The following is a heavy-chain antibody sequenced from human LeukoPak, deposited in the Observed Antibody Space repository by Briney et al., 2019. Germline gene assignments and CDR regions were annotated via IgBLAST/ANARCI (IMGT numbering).Heavy chain of an antibody. CDR2: ISYDGSNK. CDR1: GFTFSSYA. Sequence: PGGSLRLSCAASGFTFSSYAMSWVRQAPGKGLEWVAVISYDGSNKYYADSVKGRFTISRDNSKNTLYLQMNSLRAEDTAVYYCAKALFATTYYDILTGYSKVGDNWFDPWGQGTLVTVSS. J-gene: IGHJ5*02. V-gene: IGHV3-30*18. CDR3: AKALFATTYYDILTGYSKVGDNWFDP. D-gene: IGHD3-9*01.